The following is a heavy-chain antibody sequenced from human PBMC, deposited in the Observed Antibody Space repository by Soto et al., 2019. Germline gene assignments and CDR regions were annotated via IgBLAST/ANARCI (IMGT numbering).Heavy chain of an antibody. CDR2: IIPLFGTA. Sequence: SVEVSSKACGGTISTNAIYWVRHATGQGLEWMGAIIPLFGTADYAQKFQGRVTITADESINTAYLQWSSLKASDTAIYYCGRHPPTPAHNGYLDPLGQGTLVTVSS. CDR1: GGTISTNA. V-gene: IGHV1-69*01. D-gene: IGHD1-7*01. J-gene: IGHJ5*02. CDR3: GRHPPTPAHNGYLDP.